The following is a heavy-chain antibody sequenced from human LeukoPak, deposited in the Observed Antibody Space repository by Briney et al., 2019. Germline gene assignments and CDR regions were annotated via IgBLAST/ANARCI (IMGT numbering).Heavy chain of an antibody. V-gene: IGHV3-48*03. CDR2: LSSSGSAF. D-gene: IGHD3-3*01. Sequence: PGWSLTLSCEDSGFTFRSYEMNWVRQAPGKGLEWIAYLSSSGSAFSYADSVKGRFTIARDNAKNSVYLEMNSLRADDTAVYYCARSARLMKGVVEVTALDDWGQGTLVTVSS. J-gene: IGHJ4*02. CDR1: GFTFRSYE. CDR3: ARSARLMKGVVEVTALDD.